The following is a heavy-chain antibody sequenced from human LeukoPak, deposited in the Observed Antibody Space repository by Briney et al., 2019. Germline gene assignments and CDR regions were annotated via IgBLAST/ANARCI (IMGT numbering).Heavy chain of an antibody. V-gene: IGHV3-21*01. CDR3: ARDLSGIAGYTYGRGIDY. CDR2: ISSSSSYI. Sequence: GGSLRLSCAASGFTFSSYSMNWVPQAPGKGLEWVLCISSSSSYIYYGDSVKGRFTTSRDNAKNSLYLQMNSLRAEDTAVYYCARDLSGIAGYTYGRGIDYWGQGTLVTVSS. CDR1: GFTFSSYS. D-gene: IGHD5-18*01. J-gene: IGHJ4*02.